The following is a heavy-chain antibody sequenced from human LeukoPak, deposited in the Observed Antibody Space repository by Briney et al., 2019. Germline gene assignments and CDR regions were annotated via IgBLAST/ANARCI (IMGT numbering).Heavy chain of an antibody. J-gene: IGHJ4*02. CDR1: GFTFSIYA. CDR2: ISGSGGST. Sequence: GGSLRLSCAASGFTFSIYAMSWVRQAPGKGLEWVSAISGSGGSTYYADSVKGRFTISRDNSKNTLYLQMNSLRAEDTAVYYCAKFYYYDSSGYFYYFDYWGQGTLVTVSS. D-gene: IGHD3-22*01. CDR3: AKFYYYDSSGYFYYFDY. V-gene: IGHV3-23*01.